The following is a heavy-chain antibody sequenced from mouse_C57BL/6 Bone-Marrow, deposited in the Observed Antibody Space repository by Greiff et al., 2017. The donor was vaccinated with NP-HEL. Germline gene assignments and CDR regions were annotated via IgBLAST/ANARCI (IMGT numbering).Heavy chain of an antibody. CDR1: GYTFTSYW. CDR2: IDPSDSET. V-gene: IGHV1-52*01. CDR3: ARTAQATYPFDY. D-gene: IGHD3-2*02. J-gene: IGHJ2*01. Sequence: QVQLQQPGAELVRPGSSVKLSCKASGYTFTSYWMHWVKQRPIQGLEWIGNIDPSDSETHYNQKFKDKATLPVDKSSSTAYMQLSSLTSEDSAVYYCARTAQATYPFDYWGQGTTLTVSS.